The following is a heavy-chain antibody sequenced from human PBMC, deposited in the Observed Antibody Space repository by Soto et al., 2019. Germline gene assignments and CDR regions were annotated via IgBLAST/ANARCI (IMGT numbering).Heavy chain of an antibody. V-gene: IGHV3-21*01. CDR3: ARGYGSGSPGPYNWFDP. Sequence: GSLRLSCAASGFTFSSYSMNWVRQAPGKGLEWVSSISSSSSYIYYADSVKGRFTISRDNAKNSLYLQMNSLRAEDTAVYYCARGYGSGSPGPYNWFDPWGQGTLVTVSS. J-gene: IGHJ5*02. CDR2: ISSSSSYI. D-gene: IGHD3-10*01. CDR1: GFTFSSYS.